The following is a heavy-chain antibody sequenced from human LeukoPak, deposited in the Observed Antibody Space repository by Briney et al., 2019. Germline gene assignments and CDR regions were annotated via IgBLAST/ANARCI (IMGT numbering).Heavy chain of an antibody. CDR3: AKDRATRRWGTQEFDY. J-gene: IGHJ4*02. D-gene: IGHD3-16*01. Sequence: GGSLRLSCAASGFTFSSYAMSWVRQAPGKGLEWVSAISGSGGSTYYADSVKGRFTISRDNSKNTLCLQMNGLGAEDTAVYYCAKDRATRRWGTQEFDYWGQGTLVTVSS. CDR1: GFTFSSYA. V-gene: IGHV3-23*01. CDR2: ISGSGGST.